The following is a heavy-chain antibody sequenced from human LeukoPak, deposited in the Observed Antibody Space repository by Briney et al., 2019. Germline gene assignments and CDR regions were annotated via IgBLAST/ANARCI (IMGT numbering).Heavy chain of an antibody. CDR2: IVSETVGGRT. Sequence: GGSLRLSCAASSITFTKAWMNWVRQAPGKGLEWVARIVSETVGGRTDYAASVKGRFTISRDDSKSTLFLQMSGLKIEDTAVYYCATACSGGSCYCLWGQGTLVTVSS. J-gene: IGHJ4*02. CDR3: ATACSGGSCYCL. CDR1: SITFTKAW. V-gene: IGHV3-15*07. D-gene: IGHD2-15*01.